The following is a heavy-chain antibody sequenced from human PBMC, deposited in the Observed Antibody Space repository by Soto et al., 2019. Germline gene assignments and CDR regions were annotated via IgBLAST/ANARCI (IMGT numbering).Heavy chain of an antibody. Sequence: QVQLVQSGAEVKKPGSSVKVSCKASGGTFSNYPISWVRQAPGQGLEWMGGIIPIFGTVNYAQKFQGRVTISADESTSKAYMVLSSLRSEDTAVYYCARGNHRWLQLWYFDLWGRGTLVTVSS. J-gene: IGHJ2*01. D-gene: IGHD5-12*01. V-gene: IGHV1-69*12. CDR2: IIPIFGTV. CDR3: ARGNHRWLQLWYFDL. CDR1: GGTFSNYP.